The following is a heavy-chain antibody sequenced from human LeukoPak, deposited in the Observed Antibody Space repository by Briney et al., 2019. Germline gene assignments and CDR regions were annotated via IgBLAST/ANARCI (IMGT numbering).Heavy chain of an antibody. CDR3: ARATFGQRWLQLSNWYFDL. J-gene: IGHJ2*01. D-gene: IGHD5-24*01. CDR2: INHSGST. V-gene: IGHV4-34*01. Sequence: SETLSLTCAVYGESFSGYYWSWIRQPPGKGLEWIGEINHSGSTNYNPSLKSRVTISVDTSKNQFSLKLSSVTAADTAVYYYARATFGQRWLQLSNWYFDLWGRGTLVTVSS. CDR1: GESFSGYY.